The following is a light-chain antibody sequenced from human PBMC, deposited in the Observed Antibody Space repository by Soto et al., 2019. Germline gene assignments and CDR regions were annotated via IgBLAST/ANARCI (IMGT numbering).Light chain of an antibody. CDR1: QSISSD. CDR2: GAS. J-gene: IGKJ1*01. CDR3: QQYNNWPSWT. V-gene: IGKV3-15*01. Sequence: EVVMTQSPATLSVSPGERATLSCRASQSISSDLAWYQQRPGQAPRLLIYGASTRASDIPARFSGSGSGTEFTLTISSLQSEDFAVYYCQQYNNWPSWTLGQGTKVDI.